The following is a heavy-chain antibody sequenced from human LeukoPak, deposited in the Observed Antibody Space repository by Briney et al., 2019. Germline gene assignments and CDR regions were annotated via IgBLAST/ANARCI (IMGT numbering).Heavy chain of an antibody. V-gene: IGHV4-34*01. CDR3: ARRFDY. Sequence: SETLSLTCAVYGGSFSGYYWSWIRQPPGKGLEWIGEINHSGSTNYNPSLKSRVTISVDTSKNQFSLKLSSVTAADTAVYYCARRFDYWGQGTLVTVSS. CDR2: INHSGST. J-gene: IGHJ4*02. CDR1: GGSFSGYY.